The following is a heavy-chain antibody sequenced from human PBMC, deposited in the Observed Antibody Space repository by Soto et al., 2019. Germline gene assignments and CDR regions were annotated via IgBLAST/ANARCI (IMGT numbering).Heavy chain of an antibody. CDR2: INHSGST. Sequence: ETLSLTCAVYGGSFSGSYWSWIRQPPGKGLEWIGEINHSGSTNYNPSLKSRVTISVDTSKNQFSLKLYSVTAADTAVYYCARGSRFMITFGGDSYFDYWGQGTLVTVSS. J-gene: IGHJ4*02. CDR1: GGSFSGSY. CDR3: ARGSRFMITFGGDSYFDY. D-gene: IGHD3-16*01. V-gene: IGHV4-34*01.